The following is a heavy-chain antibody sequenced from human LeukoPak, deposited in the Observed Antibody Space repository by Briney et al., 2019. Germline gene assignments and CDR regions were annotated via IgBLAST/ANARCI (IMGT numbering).Heavy chain of an antibody. CDR2: INPNSGNT. D-gene: IGHD1-26*01. V-gene: IGHV1-8*02. Sequence: ASVKVSCKASGYTFTGYYMHWVRQAPGQGLEWMGWINPNSGNTGYAQKFQGRVTMTRNTSISTAYMELSSLRSEDTAVYCARAGGGATHLQYRGQGTLVTVSS. CDR1: GYTFTGYY. J-gene: IGHJ4*02. CDR3: ARAGGGATHLQY.